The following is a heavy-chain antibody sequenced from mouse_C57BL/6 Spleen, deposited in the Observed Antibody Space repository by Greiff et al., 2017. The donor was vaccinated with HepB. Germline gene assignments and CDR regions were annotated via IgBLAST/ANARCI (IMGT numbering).Heavy chain of an antibody. Sequence: EVKLVESGAELVKPGASVKLSCTASGFNIKDYYMHGVKQRTEQGLVWIGRIDPEDGETKYDPKFQGNAPITADTSSNTAYLQLSSLTSEDTAVYYCARKYYGGSGFAYWGQVALVTVSA. D-gene: IGHD1-1*01. CDR2: IDPEDGET. J-gene: IGHJ3*01. CDR1: GFNIKDYY. V-gene: IGHV14-2*01. CDR3: ARKYYGGSGFAY.